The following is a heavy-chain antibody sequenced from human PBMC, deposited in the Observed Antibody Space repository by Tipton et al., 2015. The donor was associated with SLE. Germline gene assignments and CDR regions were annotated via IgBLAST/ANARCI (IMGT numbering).Heavy chain of an antibody. CDR2: ISWNSGSI. J-gene: IGHJ4*02. V-gene: IGHV3-9*01. CDR3: ATSLTYYDSCGHGSHFDY. CDR1: GFTFDDYA. D-gene: IGHD3-22*01. Sequence: RSLRLSCAASGFTFDDYAMPWVRQAPGKGLEWVSGISWNSGSIGYADSVKGRFTISRDNAKNSLYLQMNSLRAEDTALYYCATSLTYYDSCGHGSHFDYWRQGTLVTVSS.